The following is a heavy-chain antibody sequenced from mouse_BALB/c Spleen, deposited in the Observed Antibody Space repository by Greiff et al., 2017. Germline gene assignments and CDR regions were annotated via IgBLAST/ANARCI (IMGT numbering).Heavy chain of an antibody. D-gene: IGHD4-1*01. V-gene: IGHV14-3*02. CDR3: ARHGTPFAY. Sequence: VQLQQSGAELVKPGASVKLSCTASGFNIKDTYMHWVMQRPEQGLEWIGRIDLANGNTKYDPKFQGKATITADTSSNTAYLQLSSLTSEDTDVYYRARHGTPFAYWDHGTLVTVSA. CDR2: IDLANGNT. CDR1: GFNIKDTY. J-gene: IGHJ3*01.